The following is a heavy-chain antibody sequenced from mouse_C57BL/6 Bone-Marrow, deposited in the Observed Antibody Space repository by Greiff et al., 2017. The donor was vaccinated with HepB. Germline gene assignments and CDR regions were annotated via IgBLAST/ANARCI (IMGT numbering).Heavy chain of an antibody. CDR3: ARCPSITTVVAYWYFDV. CDR1: GYTFTDYY. Sequence: VQLQQSGPELVKPGASVKISCKASGYTFTDYYINWVEQRPGQGLEWIGWIFPGSGSTYYNEKFKGKATLTVDKSSSTAYMLLSSLTSEDSSVYFCARCPSITTVVAYWYFDVWGTGTTVTVSS. V-gene: IGHV1-75*01. CDR2: IFPGSGST. J-gene: IGHJ1*03. D-gene: IGHD1-1*01.